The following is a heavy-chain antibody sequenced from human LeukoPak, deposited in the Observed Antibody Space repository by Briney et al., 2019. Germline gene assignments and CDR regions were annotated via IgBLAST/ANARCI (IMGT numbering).Heavy chain of an antibody. CDR3: ASGSAVAAAGDY. CDR2: IYYSGST. V-gene: IGHV4-59*01. J-gene: IGHJ4*02. D-gene: IGHD6-13*01. CDR1: GGSISSYY. Sequence: SETLSLTCTVSGGSISSYYWSWIRQPPGKGLESIGYIYYSGSTNYNPSLKSRVTISVDTSKSQFSLRLTSVTAADTAVYYCASGSAVAAAGDYWGQGTLVTVSS.